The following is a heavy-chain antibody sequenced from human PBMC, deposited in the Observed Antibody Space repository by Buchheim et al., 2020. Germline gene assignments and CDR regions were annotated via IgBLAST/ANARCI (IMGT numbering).Heavy chain of an antibody. CDR3: AREWVLSFDY. V-gene: IGHV3-33*01. D-gene: IGHD1-26*01. CDR1: GLTFSGYG. CDR2: IWYDGSNK. J-gene: IGHJ4*02. Sequence: QVQLVESGGGVVQPGRSLRLSCAASGLTFSGYGMHWVRQAPGKGLEWVAGIWYDGSNKYYADSVKGRFTISRDNSKNTLYLHMNSLRAEDTAVYYCAREWVLSFDYWGQGTL.